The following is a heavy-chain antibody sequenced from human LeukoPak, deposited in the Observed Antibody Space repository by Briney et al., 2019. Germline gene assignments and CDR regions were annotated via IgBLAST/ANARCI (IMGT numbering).Heavy chain of an antibody. J-gene: IGHJ4*02. CDR3: TRLISQY. CDR1: GFIFRNYA. V-gene: IGHV3-33*07. Sequence: GGSLRLSCAASGFIFRNYAMYWVHLPPGKGLEWVALIWYDGSKTYYADSVKGRFTISRDNSRNTLFLQMNSLRAEDTAVYYCTRLISQYWGQGTLVTVSS. D-gene: IGHD2-8*01. CDR2: IWYDGSKT.